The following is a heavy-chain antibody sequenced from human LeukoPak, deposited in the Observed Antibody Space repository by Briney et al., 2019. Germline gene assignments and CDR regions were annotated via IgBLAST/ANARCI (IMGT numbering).Heavy chain of an antibody. CDR2: IYPGDSDT. J-gene: IGHJ6*03. CDR1: GYSFTSYW. D-gene: IGHD3-10*01. CDR3: ARHLSLYGSGSYSGYMDV. V-gene: IGHV5-51*01. Sequence: GESLKISCKGSGYSFTSYWIAWVRQMPGKGLEWMGMIYPGDSDTRYSPVFQGQVTISADKSISTAYLQWSSLKASDTAMYYCARHLSLYGSGSYSGYMDVWGKGTTVTISS.